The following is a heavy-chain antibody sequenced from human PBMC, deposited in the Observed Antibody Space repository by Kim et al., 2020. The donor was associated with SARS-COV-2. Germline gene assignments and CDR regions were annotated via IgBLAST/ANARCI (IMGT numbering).Heavy chain of an antibody. CDR3: ARKRGPVVGANPFDY. V-gene: IGHV4-34*01. CDR2: INHSGST. CDR1: GGSFSGYY. D-gene: IGHD1-26*01. J-gene: IGHJ4*02. Sequence: SETLSLTCAVYGGSFSGYYWSWIRQPPGKGLEWIGEINHSGSTNYNPSLKSRVTISVDTSKNQFSLKLSSVTAADTAVYYCARKRGPVVGANPFDYWGQGTLVTVSS.